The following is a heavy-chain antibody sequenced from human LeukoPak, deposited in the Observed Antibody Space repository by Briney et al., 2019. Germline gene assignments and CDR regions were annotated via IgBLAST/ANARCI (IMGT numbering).Heavy chain of an antibody. CDR1: GFTFSSYA. CDR2: MSGSGGTT. Sequence: GRSLRLSCAASGFTFSSYAMSWVRQAPGKGLEWVSAMSGSGGTTYYADSVKGRFTISGDNSKNTLYLQMNSLRAEDTAVYYCAKVGGSGSYYNTFDYWGQGTLVTVSS. V-gene: IGHV3-23*01. D-gene: IGHD3-10*01. CDR3: AKVGGSGSYYNTFDY. J-gene: IGHJ4*02.